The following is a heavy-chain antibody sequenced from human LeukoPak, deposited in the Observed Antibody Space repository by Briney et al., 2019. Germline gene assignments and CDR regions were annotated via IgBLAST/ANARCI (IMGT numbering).Heavy chain of an antibody. V-gene: IGHV4-39*01. J-gene: IGHJ6*03. D-gene: IGHD3-10*01. CDR3: ARPGRDRYYYYMDV. Sequence: SETLSLTCTVSGGSINRGNFYWGWIRQPPGKGLEWIGNIYYSGCTYYNPSLKSRVTISVDTSKNQFSLKLSSVTAADTAVYYCARPGRDRYYYYMDVWGKGTTVTVSS. CDR1: GGSINRGNFY. CDR2: IYYSGCT.